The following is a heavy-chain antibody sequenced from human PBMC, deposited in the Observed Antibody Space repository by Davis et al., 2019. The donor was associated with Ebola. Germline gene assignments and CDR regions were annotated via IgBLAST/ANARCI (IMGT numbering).Heavy chain of an antibody. CDR1: GFVFSDHY. CDR3: AGDSSGYNNERLYYTYYMDV. V-gene: IGHV3-15*01. D-gene: IGHD3-22*01. CDR2: IKSRADGETT. Sequence: GGSLRLSCAASGFVFSDHYMNWIRQAPGKGLEWVGRIKSRADGETTDYAKAVKGTFTISRDDSKDTLYLQMNSLRAEDTAVYYCAGDSSGYNNERLYYTYYMDVWGKGTTVTVSS. J-gene: IGHJ6*03.